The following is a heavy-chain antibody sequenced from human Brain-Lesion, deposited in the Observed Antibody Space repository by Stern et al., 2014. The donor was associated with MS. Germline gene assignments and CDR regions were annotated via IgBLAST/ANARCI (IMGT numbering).Heavy chain of an antibody. V-gene: IGHV3-30-3*01. J-gene: IGHJ4*02. CDR2: ISYDGGNK. D-gene: IGHD6-6*01. Sequence: VQLEESGGGVVQPGRSLRLSCAASGFTFDSYAMHWVRQTPGTGLEWVEVISYDGGNKYYADSVKGRFTTSRDNSKNTLYLLMNSLSPEDTVVYTCARERLSSASRLFDYWGQGALVTVTS. CDR3: ARERLSSASRLFDY. CDR1: GFTFDSYA.